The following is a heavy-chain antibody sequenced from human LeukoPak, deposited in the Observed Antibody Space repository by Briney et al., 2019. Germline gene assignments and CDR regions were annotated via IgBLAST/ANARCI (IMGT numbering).Heavy chain of an antibody. CDR1: GFTFSRLG. CDR2: IHNDGTQG. V-gene: IGHV3-33*06. CDR3: AKEGDEFRGYLDV. D-gene: IGHD3-16*01. J-gene: IGHJ6*03. Sequence: PGRSLTLSCAASGFTFSRLGMQWVRQAQGKGLEWVAVIHNDGTQGQYADSVKGRFTISKDNSQNTLYLQMNNLRDDDTAVYYCAKEGDEFRGYLDVWGKGTTVTVS.